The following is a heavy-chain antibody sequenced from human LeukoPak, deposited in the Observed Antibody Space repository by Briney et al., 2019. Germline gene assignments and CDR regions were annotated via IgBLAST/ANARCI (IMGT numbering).Heavy chain of an antibody. CDR2: IYYSEKT. CDR1: DGSIISYY. Sequence: SETLSLTCTVSDGSIISYYWSWIGQPQGKGLGWIGFIYYSEKTHYNPSLKSRDTLSVDTSENPFSLKLRSVTAGDTAVYYCARDRYYYDSSGYRFFDYWGQGTLVTVSS. D-gene: IGHD3-22*01. J-gene: IGHJ4*02. V-gene: IGHV4-59*01. CDR3: ARDRYYYDSSGYRFFDY.